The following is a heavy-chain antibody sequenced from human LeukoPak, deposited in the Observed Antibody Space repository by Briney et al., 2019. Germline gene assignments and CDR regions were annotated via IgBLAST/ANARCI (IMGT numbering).Heavy chain of an antibody. Sequence: SETLSLTCTVSGGSISVYFWSCIRQPPGKGLEWIGYIHYSGSTNYNPSLNSRVTISVDTSKDQFSLRLSSVTAADTAVYYCARYGITIVRGGKYYFDSWGQGTLVTVSS. CDR1: GGSISVYF. J-gene: IGHJ4*02. CDR3: ARYGITIVRGGKYYFDS. V-gene: IGHV4-59*08. D-gene: IGHD3-10*01. CDR2: IHYSGST.